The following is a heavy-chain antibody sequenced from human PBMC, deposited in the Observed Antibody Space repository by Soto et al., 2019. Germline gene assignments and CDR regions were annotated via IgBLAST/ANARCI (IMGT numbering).Heavy chain of an antibody. J-gene: IGHJ5*01. V-gene: IGHV4-30-4*01. D-gene: IGHD2-15*01. CDR2: IYKSTTT. CDR1: GDSISTVDYF. Sequence: PSETLSLTCSVSGDSISTVDYFWAWIRQPPGQALEYIGYIYKSTTTYYNPSFDSLVAISLDTSKSQFSLTVTSVTAADTAVYFCARGRYCLTGRCFPNWFDSWGQGTLVTVSS. CDR3: ARGRYCLTGRCFPNWFDS.